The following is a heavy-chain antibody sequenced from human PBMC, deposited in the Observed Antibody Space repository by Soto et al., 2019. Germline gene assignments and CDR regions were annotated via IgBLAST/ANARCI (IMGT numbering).Heavy chain of an antibody. V-gene: IGHV3-30-3*01. CDR3: ARDEYSSGQ. D-gene: IGHD6-19*01. CDR1: GFTFSSYA. Sequence: QVQLVESGGGVVQPGRSLRLSCAASGFTFSSYAMHWVRQAPGKGLEWVAVISYDGSNKYYADSVKGRFTISKDNSKNTVSRSMNCLRAEDTAVYYCARDEYSSGQWGQGTLVTVYS. CDR2: ISYDGSNK. J-gene: IGHJ4*02.